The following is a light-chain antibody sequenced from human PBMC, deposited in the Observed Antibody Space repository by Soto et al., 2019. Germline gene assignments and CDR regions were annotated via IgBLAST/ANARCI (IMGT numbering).Light chain of an antibody. V-gene: IGLV2-14*01. Sequence: QSALTQPASVSGSPGQSIAISCTGTSSDVGGYNYVSWYRQHAGKAPKLMIYGVSYRPSGISNRFSGSKSGNTASLTISGLQTEDEADYYCSSYTSTTTVIFGGGTNLTVL. CDR3: SSYTSTTTVI. CDR1: SSDVGGYNY. CDR2: GVS. J-gene: IGLJ2*01.